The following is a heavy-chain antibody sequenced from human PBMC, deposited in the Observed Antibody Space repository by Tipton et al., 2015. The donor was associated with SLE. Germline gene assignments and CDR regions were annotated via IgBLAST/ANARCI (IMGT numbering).Heavy chain of an antibody. J-gene: IGHJ5*02. Sequence: TLSLTCTVSGGSISSHYWSWIRQPPGKGLEWIGYIYYNESTDYNPSLKSRVTISVDKSKNQFSLKLSAVTAADTAVYYCARQWVGATLGWFDPWGQGTLVTVSS. CDR3: ARQWVGATLGWFDP. D-gene: IGHD1-26*01. V-gene: IGHV4-59*11. CDR2: IYYNEST. CDR1: GGSISSHY.